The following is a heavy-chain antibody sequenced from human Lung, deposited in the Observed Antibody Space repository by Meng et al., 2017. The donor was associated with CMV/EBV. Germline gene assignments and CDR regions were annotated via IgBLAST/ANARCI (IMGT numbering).Heavy chain of an antibody. J-gene: IGHJ3*02. V-gene: IGHV1-2*02. D-gene: IGHD2-2*01. CDR1: GYTFTGYY. CDR2: INPNSGGT. CDR3: ARSSRADRYDAFDI. Sequence: ASVXVSXKASGYTFTGYYMHWVRQAPGQGLEWMGWINPNSGGTNYAQKFQGRVTMTRDTSISTAYMELSRLRSDDTAVYYCARSSRADRYDAFDIWGQGTMVPSPQ.